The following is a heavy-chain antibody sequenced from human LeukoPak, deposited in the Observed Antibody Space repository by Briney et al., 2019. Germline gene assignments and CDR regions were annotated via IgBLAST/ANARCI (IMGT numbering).Heavy chain of an antibody. J-gene: IGHJ6*02. CDR1: GNYW. CDR3: AKDGALYYYYGMDV. CDR2: INSDGSWT. V-gene: IGHV3-74*01. D-gene: IGHD3-10*01. Sequence: GGSLRLSCAASGNYWMHWVRQVPGKGLVWVSHINSDGSWTSYADSVKGRFTISRDNSKNTLYLQMNSLRAEDTAVYYCAKDGALYYYYGMDVWGQGTTVTVSS.